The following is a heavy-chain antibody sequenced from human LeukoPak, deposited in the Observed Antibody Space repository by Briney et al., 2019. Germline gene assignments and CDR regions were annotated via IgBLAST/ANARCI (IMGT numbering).Heavy chain of an antibody. J-gene: IGHJ4*02. CDR1: GFTFSSYW. CDR2: IKEDGREK. Sequence: GGSLRLSCAASGFTFSSYWMTWVRQAPGKGLEWVANIKEDGREKNYVDSVKGRFTVSRDNARNSLYLQMDSLRAEDTAVYYCAKERAGYTNPYYFDYWGQGTLVTVSS. V-gene: IGHV3-7*01. CDR3: AKERAGYTNPYYFDY. D-gene: IGHD3-16*02.